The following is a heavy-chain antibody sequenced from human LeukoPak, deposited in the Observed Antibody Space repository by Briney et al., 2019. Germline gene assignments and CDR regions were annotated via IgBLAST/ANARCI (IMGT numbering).Heavy chain of an antibody. CDR1: GFTFSSHW. D-gene: IGHD1-26*01. J-gene: IGHJ3*02. V-gene: IGHV3-74*01. CDR3: ARSGRGGAFDI. Sequence: PGGSLRLSCAASGFTFSSHWMHWVRQGPGKGLVWVSRIYSDGSRTTYADSVKGRFTISGDNAKNTLYLQMNRLRAEDTAVYFCARSGRGGAFDIWGQGTMVTVSS. CDR2: IYSDGSRT.